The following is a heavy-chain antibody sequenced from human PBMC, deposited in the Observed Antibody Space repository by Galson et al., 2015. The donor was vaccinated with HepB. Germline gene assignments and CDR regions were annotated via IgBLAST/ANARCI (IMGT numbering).Heavy chain of an antibody. Sequence: PALVKPTQTLTLTCTFSGFSLSTGSGVGVGWIRQPPGKALEWLAVIYWDDDKRYSPSLKSRLTITKDTSKNQVVLTMTNMDPVDTATYYCAHSYYASGRYFDYWGQGTLVTVSS. CDR1: GFSLSTGSGVG. CDR2: IYWDDDK. V-gene: IGHV2-5*02. D-gene: IGHD3-10*01. CDR3: AHSYYASGRYFDY. J-gene: IGHJ4*02.